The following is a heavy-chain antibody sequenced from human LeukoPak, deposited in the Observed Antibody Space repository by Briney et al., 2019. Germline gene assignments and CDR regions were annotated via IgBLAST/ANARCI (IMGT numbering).Heavy chain of an antibody. V-gene: IGHV4-59*05. Sequence: SETLSLTCTVSGGSISSYYWSWIRQPPGKGLEWIGSIYYSGSTYYNPSLKSRVTISVDTSKNQFSLKLSSVTAADTAVYYCARGWEYYFDYWGQGTLVTVSS. CDR1: GGSISSYY. D-gene: IGHD1-26*01. CDR2: IYYSGST. J-gene: IGHJ4*02. CDR3: ARGWEYYFDY.